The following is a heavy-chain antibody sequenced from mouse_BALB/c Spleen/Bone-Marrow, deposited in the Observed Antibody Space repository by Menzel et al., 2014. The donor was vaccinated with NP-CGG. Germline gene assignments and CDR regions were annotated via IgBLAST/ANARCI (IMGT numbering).Heavy chain of an antibody. Sequence: VKLVESGAELVRPGASVKLSCKALGFTFTDYEMHWVKQTPVHGLEWIGTIHPGSGGTAYNQKFKGKATVTADKSSSTAYMELSSLISEDSAVYYCTREKVGDFDYWGQGTTLTVSS. J-gene: IGHJ2*01. CDR2: IHPGSGGT. V-gene: IGHV1-15*01. CDR1: GFTFTDYE. CDR3: TREKVGDFDY.